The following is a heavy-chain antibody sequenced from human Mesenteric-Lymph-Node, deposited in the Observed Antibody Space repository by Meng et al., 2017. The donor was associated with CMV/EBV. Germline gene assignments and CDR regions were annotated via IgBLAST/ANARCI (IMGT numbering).Heavy chain of an antibody. CDR3: ARVYSTSSGGFES. J-gene: IGHJ4*02. V-gene: IGHV3-23*01. CDR2: ISGSGTGT. Sequence: GESLKISCAASGFTFIDYAMTWVRQAPGKGLEWVSIISGSGTGTYHADSVKGRFIISRDNSKNTLSLQMNSLRVEDTALYYCARVYSTSSGGFESWGQGTLVTVSS. CDR1: GFTFIDYA. D-gene: IGHD6-6*01.